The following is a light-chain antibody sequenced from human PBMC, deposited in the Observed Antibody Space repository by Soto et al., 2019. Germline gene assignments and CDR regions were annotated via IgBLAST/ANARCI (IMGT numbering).Light chain of an antibody. Sequence: EIVLTQSPGTLSLSPGERATLSCRASQSVSSSYLAWYQQKPGQAPRLLIYGASSRATGIPDRFSGSGSGTXXXXXXSXXXPEDFAXYYCQQYGSSRTFGQGTKVEIK. V-gene: IGKV3-20*01. J-gene: IGKJ1*01. CDR1: QSVSSSY. CDR3: QQYGSSRT. CDR2: GAS.